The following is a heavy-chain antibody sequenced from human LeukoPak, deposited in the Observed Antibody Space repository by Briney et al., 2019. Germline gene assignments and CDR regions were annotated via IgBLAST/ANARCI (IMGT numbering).Heavy chain of an antibody. J-gene: IGHJ1*01. CDR1: GFTFSSYA. D-gene: IGHD4-17*01. CDR2: IYSGGST. Sequence: GGSLRLSCAASGFTFSSYAMSWVRQAPGKGLEWVSVIYSGGSTYYADSVKGRFTISRDNSKNTLYLQMNSLRAEDTAVYYCARDSYGDYDKYFQHWGQGTLVTVPS. CDR3: ARDSYGDYDKYFQH. V-gene: IGHV3-66*01.